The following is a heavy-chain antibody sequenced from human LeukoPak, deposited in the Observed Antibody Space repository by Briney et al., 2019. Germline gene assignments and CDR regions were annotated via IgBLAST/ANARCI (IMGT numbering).Heavy chain of an antibody. CDR2: IYYSGST. CDR3: ARMTTVVNGDWFDP. CDR1: GGSLSSYY. V-gene: IGHV4-59*13. J-gene: IGHJ5*02. D-gene: IGHD4-23*01. Sequence: PSETLSLTCTVSGGSLSSYYWSWIRQPPGKGLEWIGYIYYSGSTNYNPSLKSRVTISVDTSKNQFSLKLSSVTAADTAVYYCARMTTVVNGDWFDPWGQGTVVTVSS.